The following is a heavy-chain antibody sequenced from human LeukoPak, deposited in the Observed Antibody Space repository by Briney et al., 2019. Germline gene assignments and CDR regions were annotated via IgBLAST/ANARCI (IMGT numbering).Heavy chain of an antibody. CDR1: GYTFTSYY. V-gene: IGHV1-46*01. Sequence: ASVKVSCKASGYTFTSYYMHWVRQAPGQGLEWMGIINPSGGSTSYAQKFQGRVTMTRDTSTSTVYMELSSLRSEDTAVYYCARPIKGDYYDSTSFDYWGQGTLVTVSS. J-gene: IGHJ4*02. CDR2: INPSGGST. CDR3: ARPIKGDYYDSTSFDY. D-gene: IGHD3-22*01.